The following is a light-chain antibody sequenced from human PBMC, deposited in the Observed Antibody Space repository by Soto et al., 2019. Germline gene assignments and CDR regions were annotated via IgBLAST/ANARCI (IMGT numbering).Light chain of an antibody. CDR3: AACDDSLL. J-gene: IGLJ2*01. Sequence: VLTQPPSASGTPGQRVTISCSGSSSNIGSNYVYWYQQLPGTAPKLLIYRKNKRPSGVPDRFSGSKSGTSASLAISGLRSEDEADYYCAACDDSLLFGGGTKLTVL. CDR2: RKN. V-gene: IGLV1-47*01. CDR1: SSNIGSNY.